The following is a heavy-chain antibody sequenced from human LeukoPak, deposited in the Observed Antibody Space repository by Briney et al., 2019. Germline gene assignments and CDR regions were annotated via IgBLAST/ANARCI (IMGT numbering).Heavy chain of an antibody. V-gene: IGHV3-66*01. CDR2: IYSGGST. D-gene: IGHD2-8*01. J-gene: IGHJ6*02. CDR1: GFTVSSNY. Sequence: GGSLRLSCAASGFTVSSNYMSWVRHTPGKGLEWVSLIYSGGSTYYADSVKGRFTNSRDNSKNTLYLQMNSLRAEDTAVYYCAGRDNGYYYGMDVWGQGTTVTVSS. CDR3: AGRDNGYYYGMDV.